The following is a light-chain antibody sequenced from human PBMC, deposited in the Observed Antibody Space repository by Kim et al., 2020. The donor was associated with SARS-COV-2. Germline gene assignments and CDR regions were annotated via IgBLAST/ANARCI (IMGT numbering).Light chain of an antibody. CDR3: TSYSRRSAWV. CDR1: SSDVAAYTY. J-gene: IGLJ3*02. V-gene: IGLV2-14*04. Sequence: GHAITISCTGTSSDVAAYTYVSWFHQHPGKAPKVIISDVSQRPSGVSDRFSGSKSGSTASLTISGLQAEDEADYYCTSYSRRSAWVFGGGTQLTVL. CDR2: DVS.